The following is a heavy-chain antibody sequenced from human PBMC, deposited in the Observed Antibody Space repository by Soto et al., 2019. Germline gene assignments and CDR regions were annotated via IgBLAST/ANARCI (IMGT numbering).Heavy chain of an antibody. CDR1: GFVFSRYA. CDR3: AKDLFGADYGDYAYDAFDI. D-gene: IGHD4-17*01. J-gene: IGHJ3*02. V-gene: IGHV3-23*01. CDR2: IGDTGTNT. Sequence: GGSLRLSCAASGFVFSRYAMSWVRQAPGKGLEWVSGIGDTGTNTYYADSVKGRFTISRDNFKNTLYLQMTSLRAEDTAVYYCAKDLFGADYGDYAYDAFDIWGQGTMVTVSS.